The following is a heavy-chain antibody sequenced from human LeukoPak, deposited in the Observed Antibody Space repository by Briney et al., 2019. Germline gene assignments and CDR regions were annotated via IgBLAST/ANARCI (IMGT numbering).Heavy chain of an antibody. D-gene: IGHD5-24*01. CDR1: GFTFSSFA. CDR3: TRDNKRMATITPYYFDY. J-gene: IGHJ4*02. CDR2: ISYDGSNK. V-gene: IGHV3-30-3*01. Sequence: GGSLRLSCAASGFTFSSFALHWVRQAPGKGLEWVAVISYDGSNKYYADSVKGRFTISRDNSKNTLYLQMNSLRAEDTAVYYCTRDNKRMATITPYYFDYWGQGTLVTVSS.